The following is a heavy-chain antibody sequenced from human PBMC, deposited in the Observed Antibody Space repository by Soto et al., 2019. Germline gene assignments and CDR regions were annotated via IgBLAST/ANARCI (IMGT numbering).Heavy chain of an antibody. V-gene: IGHV3-23*01. CDR2: INNGGGST. CDR3: AKDGYSGGGATYFDY. J-gene: IGHJ4*02. D-gene: IGHD5-12*01. CDR1: GFSFTDYA. Sequence: PGGSLRLSCAASGFSFTDYAMTWVRQAPGRGLEWVSTINNGGGSTYYADSVKGRFTISRHNSKNTLYLQMNSPRAEDTAVYYCAKDGYSGGGATYFDYWGQGTLVTVSS.